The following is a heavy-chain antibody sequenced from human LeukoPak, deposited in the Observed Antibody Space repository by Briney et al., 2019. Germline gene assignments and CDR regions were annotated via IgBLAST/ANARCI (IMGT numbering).Heavy chain of an antibody. D-gene: IGHD6-19*01. Sequence: ASVKVSCKASGYTFTSYAITWVRQAPGQGLDWMGWISLYNPKTNYAQKFQGRVTMTTDTSTSTAYMELMSLRSDDTAVYYCARLGVAGDPSSAEYFQHWGQGTLVIASS. V-gene: IGHV1-18*01. J-gene: IGHJ1*01. CDR1: GYTFTSYA. CDR3: ARLGVAGDPSSAEYFQH. CDR2: ISLYNPKT.